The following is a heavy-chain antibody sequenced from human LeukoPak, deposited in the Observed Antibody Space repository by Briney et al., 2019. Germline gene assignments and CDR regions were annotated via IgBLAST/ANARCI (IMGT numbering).Heavy chain of an antibody. CDR2: ISAYNGNT. D-gene: IGHD6-13*01. V-gene: IGHV1-18*01. Sequence: GASVKVSCKASGYTFTSYGISWVRQAPGQGLEWMGWISAYNGNTNYAQKLQGRVTMTTDTSTSTAYMELRSLRSDDTAVYYCARGRGPYSSSWSAIRYYFDYWGQGTLVTVSS. J-gene: IGHJ4*02. CDR1: GYTFTSYG. CDR3: ARGRGPYSSSWSAIRYYFDY.